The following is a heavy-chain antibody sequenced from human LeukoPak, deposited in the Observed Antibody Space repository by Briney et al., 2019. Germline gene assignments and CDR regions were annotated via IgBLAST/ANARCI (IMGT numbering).Heavy chain of an antibody. V-gene: IGHV3-7*01. CDR3: ARISTAVAGGDY. J-gene: IGHJ4*02. CDR2: IKRDGSET. D-gene: IGHD6-19*01. CDR1: GFTFSNSW. Sequence: PGGSLRLSCGAFGFTFSNSWMSWVRQAPGKGLEWEANIKRDGSETYYVDSVKGRFTISRDNAKNSLYLQMDSLRAEDTAVYYCARISTAVAGGDYWGQGSLVIVSS.